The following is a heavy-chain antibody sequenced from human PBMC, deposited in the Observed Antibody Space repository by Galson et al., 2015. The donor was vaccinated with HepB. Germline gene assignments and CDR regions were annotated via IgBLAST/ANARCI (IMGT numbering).Heavy chain of an antibody. CDR1: GYTFTTYG. Sequence: CKASGYTFTTYGVSWVRQAPGQGLEWMGWISTYDGNTKYPQKLQDRVTMTTDTSTSTAYMELRSLRSDDTAVYYCASSIHSSSWYDWVYYYGMDVWGQGTTVTVSS. D-gene: IGHD6-13*01. CDR3: ASSIHSSSWYDWVYYYGMDV. CDR2: ISTYDGNT. V-gene: IGHV1-18*04. J-gene: IGHJ6*02.